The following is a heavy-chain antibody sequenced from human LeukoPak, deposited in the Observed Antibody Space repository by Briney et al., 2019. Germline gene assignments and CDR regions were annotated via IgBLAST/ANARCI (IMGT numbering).Heavy chain of an antibody. CDR2: IIPIFGTA. CDR1: GGTFSSYA. Sequence: ASVKVSCKASGGTFSSYAISWVRQAPGQGLEWMGGIIPIFGTANYAQKFQGRVTITADESTSTAYMELRSLRSDDTAVYYCARPRSTGGQGWFDPWGQGTLVTVSS. CDR3: ARPRSTGGQGWFDP. J-gene: IGHJ5*02. D-gene: IGHD2-2*01. V-gene: IGHV1-69*01.